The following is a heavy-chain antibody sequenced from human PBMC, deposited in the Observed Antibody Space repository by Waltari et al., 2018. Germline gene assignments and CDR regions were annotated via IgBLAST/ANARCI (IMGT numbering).Heavy chain of an antibody. CDR1: GFTFHLYC. D-gene: IGHD3-22*01. J-gene: IGHJ3*02. V-gene: IGHV3-7*03. CDR3: VRDRTYSDGGAYYDVFDI. CDR2: IKLDGSTK. Sequence: EVQLMGCGGGLVKPAGSLRLYCAAPGFTFHLYCLTWVGQVPGEVVEWVANIKLDGSTKQYLDSVNGRFTISRDNAKNSLYLQMTSLRVEDTAVYYCVRDRTYSDGGAYYDVFDIWGQGTMVSVSS.